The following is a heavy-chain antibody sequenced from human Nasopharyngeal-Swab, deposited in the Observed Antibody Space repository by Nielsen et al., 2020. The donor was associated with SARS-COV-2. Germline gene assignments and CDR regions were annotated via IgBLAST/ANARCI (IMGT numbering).Heavy chain of an antibody. CDR3: ARGDFWSGYPPVYYGMDV. J-gene: IGHJ6*02. Sequence: SETLSLTCAVSGGSISSSNWWSWVRQPPGKGLGWIGEIYHSGSTNYNPSLKSRVTISVDKSKNQFSLKLSSVTAADTAVYYCARGDFWSGYPPVYYGMDVWGQGTTVTVSS. D-gene: IGHD3-3*01. CDR1: GGSISSSNW. CDR2: IYHSGST. V-gene: IGHV4-4*02.